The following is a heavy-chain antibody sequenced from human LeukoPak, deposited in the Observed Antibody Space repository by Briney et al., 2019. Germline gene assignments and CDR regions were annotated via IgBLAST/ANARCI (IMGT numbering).Heavy chain of an antibody. CDR2: ISYDGSNK. J-gene: IGHJ6*02. CDR3: ARDWGGKRSYYYYGMDV. V-gene: IGHV3-30-3*01. CDR1: GFTFSSYA. Sequence: AGGSLRLSCAASGFTFSSYAMHWVRQAPGKGLEWVAVISYDGSNKYYADSVKGLFTISRDNSKNTLYLQMNSLRAEDTAVYYCARDWGGKRSYYYYGMDVWGQGTTVTVSS. D-gene: IGHD4-23*01.